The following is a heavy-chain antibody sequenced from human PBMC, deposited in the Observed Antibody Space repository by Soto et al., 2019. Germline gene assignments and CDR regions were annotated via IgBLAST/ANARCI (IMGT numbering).Heavy chain of an antibody. CDR3: ARGRGYCSGGCCYSLSY. J-gene: IGHJ4*02. D-gene: IGHD2-15*01. CDR2: IYYSGST. V-gene: IGHV4-59*12. CDR1: GGSISSYY. Sequence: SETLSLTCTVSGGSISSYYWSWIRQPPGKGLEWIGYIYYSGSTNYNPSLKSRVTISVDTSKNQFSLRLSPVTAADTAVYYCARGRGYCSGGCCYSLSYWGQGTLVTVSS.